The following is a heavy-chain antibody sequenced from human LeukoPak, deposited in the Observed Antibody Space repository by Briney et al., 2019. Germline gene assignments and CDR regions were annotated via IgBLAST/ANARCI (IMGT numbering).Heavy chain of an antibody. CDR2: IIPIFGTA. D-gene: IGHD1-1*01. CDR1: VGTFSSYA. V-gene: IGHV1-69*01. Sequence: SVKDSCKASVGTFSSYAISWVRRAPGQGLEWMGGIIPIFGTANYAQKFQGRVTITADESTSTAYMELSSLRSEDTAVYYCARNWNGPLYYYGMDVWGQGTTVTVSS. CDR3: ARNWNGPLYYYGMDV. J-gene: IGHJ6*02.